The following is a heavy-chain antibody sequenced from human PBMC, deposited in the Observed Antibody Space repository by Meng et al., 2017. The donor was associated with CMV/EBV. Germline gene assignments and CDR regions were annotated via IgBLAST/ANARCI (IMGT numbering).Heavy chain of an antibody. D-gene: IGHD3-3*01. CDR3: TTDPTFTYYDFWSGYYTDY. Sequence: GESLKISCAASGFTFSNAWMSWVRQAPGKGLEWVGRIKSKTDGGTTDYAAPVKGRFTISRDDSKNTLYLQMNSLKTEDTAVHYCTTDPTFTYYDFWSGYYTDYWGQGTLVTVSS. V-gene: IGHV3-15*01. CDR2: IKSKTDGGTT. CDR1: GFTFSNAW. J-gene: IGHJ4*02.